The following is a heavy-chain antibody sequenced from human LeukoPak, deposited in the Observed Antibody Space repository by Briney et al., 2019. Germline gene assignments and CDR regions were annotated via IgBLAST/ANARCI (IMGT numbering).Heavy chain of an antibody. Sequence: KPSETLSLTCTVSGGAIASGGYSWNWIRQSPGKGLEWIGCIYDRGPAYYNPSLKSRFTISVDRPKNQFFLNVTSLTAADTAVYYCARSRQASGLLSSWGQGTPVVVSS. J-gene: IGHJ5*02. CDR3: ARSRQASGLLSS. CDR1: GGAIASGGYS. D-gene: IGHD3-10*01. V-gene: IGHV4-30-2*06. CDR2: IYDRGPA.